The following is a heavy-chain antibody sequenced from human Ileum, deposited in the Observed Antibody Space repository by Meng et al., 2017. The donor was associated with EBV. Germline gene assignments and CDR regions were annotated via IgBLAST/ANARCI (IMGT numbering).Heavy chain of an antibody. J-gene: IGHJ4*02. CDR3: ARGGWSLDY. V-gene: IGHV4-59*08. CDR2: IYYSGST. CDR1: GGSISSYY. Sequence: QVQLQASGPGLVKLSETLSLTCTVFGGSISSYYWSWIRQPPGKGLEWIGYIYYSGSTNYNPSLKSRVTISVDTSKNQFSLNLSSVTAADTAVYYCARGGWSLDYWGQGTLVTVSS. D-gene: IGHD2-15*01.